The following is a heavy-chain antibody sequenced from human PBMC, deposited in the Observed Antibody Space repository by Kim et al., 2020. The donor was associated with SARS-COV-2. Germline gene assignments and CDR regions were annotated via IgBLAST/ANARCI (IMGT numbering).Heavy chain of an antibody. Sequence: GGSLRLSCAASGFAFSSSGMHWVRQAPGKGLEWVAVISFDESNKFYAESVKGRFIISRDNSKNTLYLQMNSLRVEDTAVYYCAKRIGHHNDYFDHWGQG. CDR2: ISFDESNK. J-gene: IGHJ4*02. CDR3: AKRIGHHNDYFDH. V-gene: IGHV3-30*18. CDR1: GFAFSSSG.